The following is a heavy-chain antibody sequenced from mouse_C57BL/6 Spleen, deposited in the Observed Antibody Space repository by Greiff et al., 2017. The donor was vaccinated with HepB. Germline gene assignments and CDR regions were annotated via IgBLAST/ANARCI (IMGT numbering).Heavy chain of an antibody. CDR2: ISGGGGNT. CDR1: GFTFSSYT. D-gene: IGHD1-3*01. CDR3: ARRELAWYFDV. Sequence: EVMLVESGGGLVKPGGSLKLSCAASGFTFSSYTMSWVRQTPEKRLEWVATISGGGGNTYYPESVKGRFTISRDNAKNTLYLQMSSLRSEDTALYYCARRELAWYFDVWGTGTTVTVSS. V-gene: IGHV5-9*01. J-gene: IGHJ1*03.